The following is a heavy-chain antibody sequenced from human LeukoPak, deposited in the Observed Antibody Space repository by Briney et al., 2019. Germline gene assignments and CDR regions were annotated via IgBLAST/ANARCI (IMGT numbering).Heavy chain of an antibody. CDR2: ISWNSGSI. V-gene: IGHV3-9*01. CDR1: GFTFDDYA. J-gene: IGHJ4*02. Sequence: GGSLRLSCAASGFTFDDYAMHWVRQAPGKGLEWVSGISWNSGSIGYADSVKGRFTISRDNAKNSLYLQMNSLRAEDTALYYCAKAPVDYDSSGYYYFDYWGQGTLVTVSS. CDR3: AKAPVDYDSSGYYYFDY. D-gene: IGHD3-22*01.